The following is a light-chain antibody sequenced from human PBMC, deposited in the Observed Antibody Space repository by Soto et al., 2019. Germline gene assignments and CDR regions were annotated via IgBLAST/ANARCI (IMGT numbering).Light chain of an antibody. CDR3: SSYTSSSTLYV. CDR2: KVS. CDR1: SSDVGGYNY. Sequence: QSALTQPASVSGSPGQSITISCTGTSSDVGGYNYVSWYQQHPGKAPKLMIYKVSNRPSGVSNRFSGSKSGNTASLTISGLQAEDEADYYCSSYTSSSTLYVFGTGANLTVL. J-gene: IGLJ1*01. V-gene: IGLV2-14*01.